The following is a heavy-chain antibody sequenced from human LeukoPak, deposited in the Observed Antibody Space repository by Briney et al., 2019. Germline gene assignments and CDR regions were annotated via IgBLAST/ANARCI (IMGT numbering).Heavy chain of an antibody. Sequence: PGGSLRLSCAASGFSFSSYGMSWFRQAPGKGLEWVSGISDSGDSTYYADSVKGRFTISRDISKNTLFLQMNSLRAEDTAVYYCAKIQGWFNAAFHIGGQGTMVTVSS. CDR2: ISDSGDST. D-gene: IGHD6-19*01. J-gene: IGHJ3*02. CDR3: AKIQGWFNAAFHI. V-gene: IGHV3-23*01. CDR1: GFSFSSYG.